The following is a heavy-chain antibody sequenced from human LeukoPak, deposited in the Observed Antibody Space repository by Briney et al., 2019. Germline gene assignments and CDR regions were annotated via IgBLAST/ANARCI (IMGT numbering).Heavy chain of an antibody. D-gene: IGHD6-13*01. Sequence: PGGSLRLSCAASGFTFSTYNMNWVRQAPGKGLEWVSSISGSSSYIYYADSVKGRFSISRDNAKNSLYLQMNSLRAEDTAVYYCARFIAAPYYFDYWGRGTLVTVSS. V-gene: IGHV3-21*01. CDR3: ARFIAAPYYFDY. J-gene: IGHJ4*02. CDR1: GFTFSTYN. CDR2: ISGSSSYI.